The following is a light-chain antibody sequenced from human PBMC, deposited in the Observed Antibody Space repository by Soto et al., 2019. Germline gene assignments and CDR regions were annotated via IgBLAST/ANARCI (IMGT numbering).Light chain of an antibody. V-gene: IGKV4-1*01. CDR1: QSVLYSSNNKNY. Sequence: DIVMTQSPDSLAVSLGERATINCKSSQSVLYSSNNKNYLAWYQQKPGQPPKLLIYWASTRESGVPDRFSGSGSGSDFSLTSSSLQAEDLEFYYCQQYYRPWTFGQGTKVEIK. J-gene: IGKJ1*01. CDR2: WAS. CDR3: QQYYRPWT.